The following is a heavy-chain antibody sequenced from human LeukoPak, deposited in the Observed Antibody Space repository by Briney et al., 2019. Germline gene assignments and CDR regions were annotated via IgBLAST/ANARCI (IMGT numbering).Heavy chain of an antibody. CDR1: GGSLSGYF. CDR2: INDNGDT. J-gene: IGHJ4*02. Sequence: PSETLSLTCAVYGGSLSGYFWSWIRQPPGKGLEWMGEINDNGDTKYNPSLKSRVTISVDTSKNQVSLKLSSVTAADTAVYYCASTVYYYDNSGYLDYWGQGTLVTVSS. D-gene: IGHD3-22*01. CDR3: ASTVYYYDNSGYLDY. V-gene: IGHV4-34*01.